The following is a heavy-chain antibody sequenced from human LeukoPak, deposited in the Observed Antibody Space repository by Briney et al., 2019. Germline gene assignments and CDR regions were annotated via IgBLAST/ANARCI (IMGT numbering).Heavy chain of an antibody. J-gene: IGHJ4*02. CDR1: GYMFTNYY. CDR3: ARVPLGGSQLYSFDY. Sequence: ASVKVSCKASGYMFTNYYIHWVRQAPGQGLEWMGVINPSGGSTSYAEKFQGRVTMTRDTSTSTVYMELSSLRSDDTAGYYCARVPLGGSQLYSFDYWGQGTLVTVSS. V-gene: IGHV1-46*01. CDR2: INPSGGST. D-gene: IGHD1-26*01.